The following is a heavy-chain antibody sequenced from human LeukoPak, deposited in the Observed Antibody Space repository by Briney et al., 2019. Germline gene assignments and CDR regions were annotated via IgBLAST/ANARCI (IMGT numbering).Heavy chain of an antibody. D-gene: IGHD3-16*01. J-gene: IGHJ6*02. V-gene: IGHV1-69*04. Sequence: ASVKVSCKASGGTFSSYGISWVRQAPGQGLEWMGRIIPILGIANYAQKFQGRGTITADKSTSTAYMELSSLRSEDTAVYYCARGSYDYVWGSSAEGPVVAYMDVWGQGTTVTVSS. CDR1: GGTFSSYG. CDR3: ARGSYDYVWGSSAEGPVVAYMDV. CDR2: IIPILGIA.